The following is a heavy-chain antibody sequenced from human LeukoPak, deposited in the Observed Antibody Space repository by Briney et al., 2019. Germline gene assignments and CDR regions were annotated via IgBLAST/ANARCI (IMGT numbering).Heavy chain of an antibody. CDR1: GYSISSGYY. V-gene: IGHV4-38-2*01. Sequence: SETLSLTCAVSGYSISSGYYWGWIRQPPGKGLEWIGSIYHSGSTYYNPFLKSRVTISVDTSKNQFSLKLSSVTAADTAVYYCAGPRGSSNGAFDIWGQGTMVTVSS. CDR3: AGPRGSSNGAFDI. J-gene: IGHJ3*02. CDR2: IYHSGST. D-gene: IGHD4-11*01.